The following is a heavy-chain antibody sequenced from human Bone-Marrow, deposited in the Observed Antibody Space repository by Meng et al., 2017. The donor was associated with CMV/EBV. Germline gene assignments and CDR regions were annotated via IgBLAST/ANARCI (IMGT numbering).Heavy chain of an antibody. CDR1: GFTFSSYG. Sequence: GESLKISCAASGFTFSSYGMHWVRQAPGKGLEWVSAISGSGGSTYYADSVKGRFTISRDNSKNTLYLQMNSLRAEDTAVYFCARRGGVYCGGDCYDYYAMDVWGQGTTVTVSS. J-gene: IGHJ6*02. V-gene: IGHV3-23*01. D-gene: IGHD2-21*01. CDR2: ISGSGGST. CDR3: ARRGGVYCGGDCYDYYAMDV.